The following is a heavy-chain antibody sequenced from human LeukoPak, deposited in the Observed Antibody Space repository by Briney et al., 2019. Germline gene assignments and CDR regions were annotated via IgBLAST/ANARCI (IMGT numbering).Heavy chain of an antibody. D-gene: IGHD6-13*01. J-gene: IGHJ5*02. CDR2: ISYDGSNK. CDR3: ARDAHLKLIAAAGP. Sequence: GRPLRLSCAASGFTFSSYAMHWVRQAPGKGLEWVAVISYDGSNKYYADSVKGRFTISRDNSKNTLYLQMNSLRAEDTAVYYCARDAHLKLIAAAGPWGQGTLVTVSS. V-gene: IGHV3-30-3*01. CDR1: GFTFSSYA.